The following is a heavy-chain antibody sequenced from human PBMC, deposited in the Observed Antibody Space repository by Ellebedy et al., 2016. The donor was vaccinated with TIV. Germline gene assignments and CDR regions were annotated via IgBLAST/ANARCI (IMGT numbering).Heavy chain of an antibody. D-gene: IGHD6-13*01. CDR2: INSDGSST. Sequence: PGGSLRFSCAASGFTFSSYRMHWVRQAPGKGLVWVSRINSDGSSTTYADSVKGRFTISRDNAKHTLYLQMNSLRGEDTAVYYCVSSSPVIDYWGQGTLVTVSS. CDR3: VSSSPVIDY. V-gene: IGHV3-74*01. J-gene: IGHJ4*02. CDR1: GFTFSSYR.